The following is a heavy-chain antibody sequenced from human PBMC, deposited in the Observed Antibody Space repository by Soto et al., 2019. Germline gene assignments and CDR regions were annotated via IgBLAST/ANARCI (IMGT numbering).Heavy chain of an antibody. CDR1: GFTFSSYG. V-gene: IGHV3-33*01. J-gene: IGHJ3*02. CDR3: AREGRSEIDAFDI. CDR2: IWYDGSNK. Sequence: GGSLRLSCAASGFTFSSYGMHWVRQAPGKGLEWVAVIWYDGSNKYYADSVKGRFTISRDNSKNTLYLQMNSLRAEDTAVYYCAREGRSEIDAFDIWGQGTMVTVSS.